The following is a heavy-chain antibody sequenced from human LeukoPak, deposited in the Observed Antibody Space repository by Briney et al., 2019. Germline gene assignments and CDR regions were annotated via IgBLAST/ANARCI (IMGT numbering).Heavy chain of an antibody. D-gene: IGHD6-19*01. V-gene: IGHV1-2*02. Sequence: ASVEVACKASGYTFTCYYMHWVRQAPGQGREWMGWINPNSGGTNYAQKVQGRVTMTRDTSISTAYMELSRLRSDDTAVYYCAREGGSSGWDYEELNYWGQGTLVTVSS. CDR1: GYTFTCYY. CDR2: INPNSGGT. J-gene: IGHJ4*02. CDR3: AREGGSSGWDYEELNY.